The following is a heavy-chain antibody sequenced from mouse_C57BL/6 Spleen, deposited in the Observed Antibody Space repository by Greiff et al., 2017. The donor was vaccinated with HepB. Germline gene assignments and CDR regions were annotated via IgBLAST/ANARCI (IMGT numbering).Heavy chain of an antibody. CDR1: GYTFTSYW. J-gene: IGHJ2*01. D-gene: IGHD1-1*01. CDR2: IDTSASYT. V-gene: IGHV1-50*01. CDR3: ARNYGSSYPSCYY. Sequence: QVQLQQPGAELVKPGASVKLSCKASGYTFTSYWMQWVNQRPGQGLEWIGEIDTSASYTNYNQKFKCKATLTVDTDSSTAYMQPSSLTSKDSAVYYCARNYGSSYPSCYYWGQGTTLTVSS.